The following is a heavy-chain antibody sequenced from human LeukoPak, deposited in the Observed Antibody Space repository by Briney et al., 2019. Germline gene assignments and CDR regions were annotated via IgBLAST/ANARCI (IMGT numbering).Heavy chain of an antibody. V-gene: IGHV1-2*02. CDR2: INPNSGGT. CDR3: ARDVEPGYSSSWYIDY. Sequence: GASVTVSCKASGYTFTGYYMHWVRQAPGQGLEWMGWINPNSGGTNYAQKFQGRVTMTRDTSISTAYMELSRLRSDDTAVYYCARDVEPGYSSSWYIDYWGQGTLVTVSS. CDR1: GYTFTGYY. J-gene: IGHJ4*02. D-gene: IGHD6-13*01.